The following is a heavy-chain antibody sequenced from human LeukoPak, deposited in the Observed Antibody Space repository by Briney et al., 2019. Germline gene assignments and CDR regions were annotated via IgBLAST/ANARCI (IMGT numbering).Heavy chain of an antibody. D-gene: IGHD3-22*01. CDR1: GFTFSRYA. J-gene: IGHJ4*02. V-gene: IGHV3-23*01. Sequence: PGGSLRLSCAASGFTFSRYAMSWVRQAPGKGLEWVSAISGSGGSTYYADSVKGRFTISRDNSKNTLYLQMNRLRAEDTAVYYCAKLPYYYDSSGAYYFDYWGQGTLVTVSS. CDR3: AKLPYYYDSSGAYYFDY. CDR2: ISGSGGST.